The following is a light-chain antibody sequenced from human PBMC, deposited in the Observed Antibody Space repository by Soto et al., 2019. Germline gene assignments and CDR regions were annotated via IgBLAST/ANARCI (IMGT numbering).Light chain of an antibody. Sequence: QSALAQPASVSGSPGQSITISCSGTNTDVGGYNYVSWYQQYPGKAPKLIIYEVSNRPSGGSNRFSGSKSGNTASLTISGLQAEDEGDYYCSSHSDNSSYVFATGTKVTVL. V-gene: IGLV2-14*03. CDR3: SSHSDNSSYV. CDR2: EVS. J-gene: IGLJ1*01. CDR1: NTDVGGYNY.